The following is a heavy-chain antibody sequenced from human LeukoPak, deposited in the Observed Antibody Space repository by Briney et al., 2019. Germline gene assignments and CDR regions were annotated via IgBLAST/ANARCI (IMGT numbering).Heavy chain of an antibody. Sequence: PSENLSLTCYVSNGSMTNYFWSWIRQPPGKGLEFLGFIWHNGSPSYNPSLKSRLTMSVDTSRTHFSMKLTAVTAADAAVYYCARVASGWYEVDWWGHGTLVTVSS. D-gene: IGHD6-19*01. J-gene: IGHJ4*01. CDR3: ARVASGWYEVDW. CDR2: IWHNGSP. V-gene: IGHV4-59*12. CDR1: NGSMTNYF.